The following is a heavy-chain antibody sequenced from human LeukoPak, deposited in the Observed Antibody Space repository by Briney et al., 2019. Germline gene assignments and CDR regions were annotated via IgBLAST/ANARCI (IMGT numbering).Heavy chain of an antibody. V-gene: IGHV3-48*03. CDR2: ISSSGSTI. CDR1: GFTFSSYE. J-gene: IGHJ4*02. CDR3: ARDQGHFDY. Sequence: GGSLRLSCAASGFTFSSYEMNWARQAPGKGLECVSYISSSGSTIYYAYSVKGRFTISRDNAKNSLYLQMNSLRAEDTAVYYCARDQGHFDYWGQGTLVTVSS.